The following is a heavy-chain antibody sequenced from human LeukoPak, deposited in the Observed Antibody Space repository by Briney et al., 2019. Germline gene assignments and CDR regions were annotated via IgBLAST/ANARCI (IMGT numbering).Heavy chain of an antibody. Sequence: GGSLRLSCAASGFTFSSYDMSWVRQAPGKGLEWVSAISGSGGSTYYADSVKGRFTISRDNSKNTLYLQMNSLRAEDTAVYYCAKDIVLMVYASYWGQGTLVTVSS. CDR2: ISGSGGST. CDR3: AKDIVLMVYASY. CDR1: GFTFSSYD. D-gene: IGHD2-8*01. V-gene: IGHV3-23*01. J-gene: IGHJ4*02.